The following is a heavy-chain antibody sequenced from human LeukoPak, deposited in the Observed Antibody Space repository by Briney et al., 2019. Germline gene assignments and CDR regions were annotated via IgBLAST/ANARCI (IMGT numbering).Heavy chain of an antibody. V-gene: IGHV3-74*01. CDR2: INSDGGST. J-gene: IGHJ3*02. Sequence: SGGSLRLSCAASGFTFSSYWMHWVRQAPGKGLVWVSGINSDGGSTNYADSVKGRFTISRDNAKNSLYLQMNSLRAEDTAVYYCARDQSHPGYRGDAFDIWGQGTMVTVSS. CDR1: GFTFSSYW. CDR3: ARDQSHPGYRGDAFDI. D-gene: IGHD5-18*01.